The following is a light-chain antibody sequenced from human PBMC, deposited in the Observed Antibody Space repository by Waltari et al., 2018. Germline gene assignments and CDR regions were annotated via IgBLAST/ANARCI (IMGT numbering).Light chain of an antibody. CDR1: SSNIGAGYD. CDR3: QSYDSSLSGVV. Sequence: QSVLTQPPSVSGAPGQRVTISCTGSSSNIGAGYDVHWYQHLPGTAPKLPIYAKRNRPSGGPARFSGSKSGTSASLAITGLQAEDEADYYCQSYDSSLSGVVFGGGTKLTVL. V-gene: IGLV1-40*01. CDR2: AKR. J-gene: IGLJ3*02.